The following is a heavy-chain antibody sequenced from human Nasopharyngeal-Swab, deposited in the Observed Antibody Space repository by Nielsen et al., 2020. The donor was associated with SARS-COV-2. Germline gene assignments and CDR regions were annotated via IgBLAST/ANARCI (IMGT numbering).Heavy chain of an antibody. CDR1: GFTFSSYA. J-gene: IGHJ4*02. D-gene: IGHD1-1*01. CDR2: ISSNGGST. Sequence: GESLKISCSASGFTFSSYAMHWVRQAPGKGLEYVSAISSNGGSTYYADSVKGRFTISRDNAKNSLYLQMNSLRAEDTAVYYCARDLEYNWNEGYYFDYWGQGTLVTVSS. CDR3: ARDLEYNWNEGYYFDY. V-gene: IGHV3-64*04.